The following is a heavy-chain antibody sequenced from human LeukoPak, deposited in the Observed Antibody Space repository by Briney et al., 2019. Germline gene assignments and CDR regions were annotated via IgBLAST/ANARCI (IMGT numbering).Heavy chain of an antibody. CDR2: ISGSGGST. V-gene: IGHV3-23*01. CDR3: AKVKYGDYLSWFDP. CDR1: GFTFSDYS. J-gene: IGHJ5*02. Sequence: GGSLRLSCAASGFTFSDYSMNWVRQAPGKGLEWVSAISGSGGSTYYADSVKGRFTISRDNSKNTLYLQMNSLRAEDTAVYYCAKVKYGDYLSWFDPWGQGTLVTVSS. D-gene: IGHD4-17*01.